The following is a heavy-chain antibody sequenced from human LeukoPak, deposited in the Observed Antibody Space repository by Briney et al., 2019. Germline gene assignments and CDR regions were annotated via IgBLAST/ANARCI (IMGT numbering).Heavy chain of an antibody. D-gene: IGHD3-10*01. J-gene: IGHJ6*03. V-gene: IGHV4-39*07. CDR2: IFYSGST. CDR1: GGSISTSNYY. CDR3: ARGRPHMVRGVIITSYYYYYMDV. Sequence: RTSETLSLTCTVSGGSISTSNYYWGWIRQPPGKGLEWIGNIFYSGSTNYNPSLKSRVTISVDTSKNQFSLKLSSVTAADTAVYYCARGRPHMVRGVIITSYYYYYMDVWGKGTTVTVSS.